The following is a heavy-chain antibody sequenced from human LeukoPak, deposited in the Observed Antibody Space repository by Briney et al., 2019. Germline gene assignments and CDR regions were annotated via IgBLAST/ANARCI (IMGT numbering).Heavy chain of an antibody. CDR3: ARDVYPDSGYYYYYYGMDV. V-gene: IGHV3-15*01. J-gene: IGHJ6*02. D-gene: IGHD5-12*01. CDR2: IKSKSDGGTT. CDR1: GFTFSSYA. Sequence: GGSLRLSCAASGFTFSSYAMSWVRQAPGKGLEWVGQIKSKSDGGTTDYAAPVKGRFTISRDNAKNSLYLQTNSLRAEDTAVYYCARDVYPDSGYYYYYYGMDVWGQGTTVTVSS.